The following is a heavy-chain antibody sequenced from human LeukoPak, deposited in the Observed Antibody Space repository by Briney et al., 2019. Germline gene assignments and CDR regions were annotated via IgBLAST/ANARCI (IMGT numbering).Heavy chain of an antibody. J-gene: IGHJ4*02. D-gene: IGHD7-27*01. CDR3: ARDGRPKPGNNPYDFDY. CDR1: GFTFSNAW. V-gene: IGHV3-15*01. CDR2: IKSKTDGGTT. Sequence: GGSLRLSCAASGFTFSNAWMSWVRQAPGKGLEWVGRIKSKTDGGTTEYAAPVTGRFTISRDDSKNTLYLQMNSLKTEDTAVYYCARDGRPKPGNNPYDFDYWGQGTLVTVSS.